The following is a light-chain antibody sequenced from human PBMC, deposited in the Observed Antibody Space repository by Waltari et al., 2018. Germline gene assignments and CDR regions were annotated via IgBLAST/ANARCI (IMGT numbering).Light chain of an antibody. CDR3: QQSYSTPRT. V-gene: IGKV1-39*01. J-gene: IGKJ3*01. Sequence: DIQMTQSPSSLSASVGDRVTIPCRASQNINTYLNWYQQKPGKAPKLLIYGASSLQSGVPSRFSCSGSGTDFTLTISSLQPEDFATYYCQQSYSTPRTFGPGTRLDIK. CDR1: QNINTY. CDR2: GAS.